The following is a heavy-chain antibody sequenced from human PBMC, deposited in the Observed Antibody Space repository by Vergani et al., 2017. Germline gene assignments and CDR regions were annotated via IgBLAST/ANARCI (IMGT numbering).Heavy chain of an antibody. V-gene: IGHV1-69*01. D-gene: IGHD2-21*01. Sequence: QVQLVQSGAEVKKPGSSVKVSCKASGGTFSSYAISWVRQAPGQGLEWMGGIIPIFGTANYAQKFQGRVTITADESTSTAYMELSSLRSEDTAVYYCARELGLGDFEGNWFDPWGQGSLVTVSS. CDR1: GGTFSSYA. CDR2: IIPIFGTA. J-gene: IGHJ5*02. CDR3: ARELGLGDFEGNWFDP.